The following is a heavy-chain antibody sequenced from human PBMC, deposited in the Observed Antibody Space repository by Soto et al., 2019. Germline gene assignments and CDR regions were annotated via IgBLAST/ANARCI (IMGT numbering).Heavy chain of an antibody. Sequence: EVQLVESGGGLVKPGGSLRLSCAASGFDFSSYSMNWVRQAPGKGLEWLSSINEHSSSIYYAHSLRGLFTISSDNPKESLYLQIHSLGAEDTAVYYCVRGFGWDFRAGDIDGWGDGATVTVSS. CDR3: VRGFGWDFRAGDIDG. J-gene: IGHJ6*03. D-gene: IGHD3-10*01. V-gene: IGHV3-21*02. CDR1: GFDFSSYS. CDR2: INEHSSSI.